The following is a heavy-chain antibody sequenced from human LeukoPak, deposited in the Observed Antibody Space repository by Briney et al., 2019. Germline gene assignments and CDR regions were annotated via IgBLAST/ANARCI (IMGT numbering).Heavy chain of an antibody. CDR3: ARDPYDSSGYNY. D-gene: IGHD3-22*01. CDR2: ISSNGGST. V-gene: IGHV3-64*01. CDR1: GFTFRRYA. J-gene: IGHJ4*02. Sequence: GGSLRLSCAASGFTFRRYAMHWVRQAPGKGLEYVSAISSNGGSTYYANSVKGRFTISRDNSKNTLYLQMGSLRAEDMAVYYCARDPYDSSGYNYWGQGTLVTVSS.